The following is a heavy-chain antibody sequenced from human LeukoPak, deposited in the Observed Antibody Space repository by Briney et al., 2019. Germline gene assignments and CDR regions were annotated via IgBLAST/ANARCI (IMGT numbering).Heavy chain of an antibody. D-gene: IGHD3-3*01. CDR2: IIPIFGTA. V-gene: IGHV1-69*13. Sequence: SVKVSCKASGGTFSSYAISWVRQAPGQGLEWMGGIIPIFGTANYAQKFQGRVTITADESTSTAYMELSSLRSEDTAVYYCARVARDYDFWSGYYLDYWGQGTLVTVSS. CDR1: GGTFSSYA. J-gene: IGHJ4*02. CDR3: ARVARDYDFWSGYYLDY.